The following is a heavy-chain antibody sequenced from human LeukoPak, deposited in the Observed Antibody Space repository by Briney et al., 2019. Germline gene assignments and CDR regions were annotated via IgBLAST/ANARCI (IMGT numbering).Heavy chain of an antibody. J-gene: IGHJ5*02. D-gene: IGHD1-26*01. CDR2: INSDGSST. V-gene: IGHV3-74*01. CDR1: GFTFSRYW. CDR3: ARAFIVGINWFDP. Sequence: GGSLRLSCAASGFTFSRYWIHWVLQAPGKGLVWVSRINSDGSSTSYADSAKGRYTISRDNAKNTLYLQMNSLRAEDTAVYYCARAFIVGINWFDPWGQGTLVTVSS.